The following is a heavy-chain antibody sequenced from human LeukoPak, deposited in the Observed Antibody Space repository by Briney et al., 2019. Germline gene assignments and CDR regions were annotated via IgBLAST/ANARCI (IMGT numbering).Heavy chain of an antibody. V-gene: IGHV4-34*01. D-gene: IGHD6-19*01. CDR3: APRLIDSSGWSGDDY. CDR1: GGSFSGYY. J-gene: IGHJ4*02. CDR2: INHSGST. Sequence: WETLSLTCAVYGGSFSGYYWSWIRQPPGKGLEWIGEINHSGSTNYNPSLKSRVTISVDTSKNQFSLKLSSVTAADTAVYYCAPRLIDSSGWSGDDYWGQGTLVTVSS.